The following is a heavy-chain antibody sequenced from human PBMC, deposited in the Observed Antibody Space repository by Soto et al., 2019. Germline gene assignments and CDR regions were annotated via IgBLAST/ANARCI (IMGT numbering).Heavy chain of an antibody. Sequence: QIQLVQSGAEVKKPGASVRVSCKASGYAFSNYGISWIRQAPGLGLEWMGWISPYNGNTDYAQSLQGRVTMTTVTSTNTAYMELRCLTSDDTALYYCATAYDSGFDPWGQGTLVTASS. CDR3: ATAYDSGFDP. V-gene: IGHV1-18*04. CDR2: ISPYNGNT. J-gene: IGHJ5*02. CDR1: GYAFSNYG. D-gene: IGHD5-12*01.